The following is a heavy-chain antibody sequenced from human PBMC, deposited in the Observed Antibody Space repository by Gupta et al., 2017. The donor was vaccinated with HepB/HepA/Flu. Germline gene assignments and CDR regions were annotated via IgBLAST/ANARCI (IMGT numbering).Heavy chain of an antibody. Sequence: EVQLVESGGGLVQPGGSLRLSCAASAFTFNNYWIHWLRQTPGEGLVWVSRISPDGTLTFYADSVKGRFTISRDNAKNTLYLQMNSLRAEDTAVYYCARDVDWETGYWGQGTLVTVSS. CDR3: ARDVDWETGY. V-gene: IGHV3-74*01. D-gene: IGHD3-9*01. CDR2: ISPDGTLT. J-gene: IGHJ4*02. CDR1: AFTFNNYW.